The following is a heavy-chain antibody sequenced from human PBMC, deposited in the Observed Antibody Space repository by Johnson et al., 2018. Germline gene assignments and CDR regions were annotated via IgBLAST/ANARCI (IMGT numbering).Heavy chain of an antibody. J-gene: IGHJ6*02. CDR3: ARGDLGYWSSTSCFRYYGMDV. CDR1: GGTFSSYA. D-gene: IGHD2-2*01. CDR2: IIPIFGTA. Sequence: QVQLVQSGAEVKKPGSSVKVSCKASGGTFSSYAISWVRQAPGQGLEWMGGIIPIFGTANYAQQFPGRVPITADESTSTASMELSSLRSEDTAVYYCARGDLGYWSSTSCFRYYGMDVWGQGTTVTVSS. V-gene: IGHV1-69*12.